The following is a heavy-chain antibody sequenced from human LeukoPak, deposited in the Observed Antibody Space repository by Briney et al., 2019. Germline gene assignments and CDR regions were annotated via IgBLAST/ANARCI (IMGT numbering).Heavy chain of an antibody. J-gene: IGHJ4*02. D-gene: IGHD3-10*01. CDR1: GFTFSSYS. V-gene: IGHV3-21*01. Sequence: GGSLRLSCAASGFTFSSYSMNWVREAPGKGLEWVSSISSSSSYIYYADSVKGRFTISRDNAKNSLYLQMNSLRAEDTAVYYCAREDSYYYGSGSYPFDYWGQGTLVTFSS. CDR3: AREDSYYYGSGSYPFDY. CDR2: ISSSSSYI.